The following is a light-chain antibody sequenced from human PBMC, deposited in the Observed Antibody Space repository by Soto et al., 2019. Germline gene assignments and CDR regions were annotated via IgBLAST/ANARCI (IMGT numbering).Light chain of an antibody. Sequence: DIQMTQSPSSLSASVGDRVTITCRASQGIENHLAWYQQKPGKAPKLLIYAASTLQSGVPSRFTGSGSGTDFTLTISSLQPEDAATYYCQKCKVAPFTFGGGTKVEIK. CDR1: QGIENH. CDR2: AAS. J-gene: IGKJ4*01. CDR3: QKCKVAPFT. V-gene: IGKV1-27*01.